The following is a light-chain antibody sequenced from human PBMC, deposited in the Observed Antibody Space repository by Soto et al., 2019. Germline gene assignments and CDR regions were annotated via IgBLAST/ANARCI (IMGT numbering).Light chain of an antibody. CDR3: QQYNSYPWT. V-gene: IGKV1-5*03. Sequence: DIQMTQSPSTLSASIGDRVTITCRARQSISSWLAWYQQKPGKAPKLLIYKASSLESGVPSRFSGSGSGTEFTLTISILQPDDFATYYCQQYNSYPWTFGQGTKVEIK. CDR2: KAS. J-gene: IGKJ1*01. CDR1: QSISSW.